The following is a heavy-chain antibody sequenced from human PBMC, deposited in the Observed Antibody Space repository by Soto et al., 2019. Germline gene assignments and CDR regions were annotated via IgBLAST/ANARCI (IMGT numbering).Heavy chain of an antibody. V-gene: IGHV3-7*01. CDR3: ARERWVVVVATSVGRYFDY. Sequence: GGSLSLSCAASGFTFSSYWMSWVRQAPGKGLEWVANIKQDGSEKYYVDSVKGRFTISRDNAKNSLYLQMNSLRAEDTAVYYWARERWVVVVATSVGRYFDYWGQGTLVTVSS. CDR2: IKQDGSEK. CDR1: GFTFSSYW. D-gene: IGHD2-15*01. J-gene: IGHJ4*02.